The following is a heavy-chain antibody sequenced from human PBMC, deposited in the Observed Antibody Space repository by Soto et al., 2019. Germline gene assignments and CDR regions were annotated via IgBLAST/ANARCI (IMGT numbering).Heavy chain of an antibody. CDR1: VGSFSGYY. CDR2: INHSGST. D-gene: IGHD3-22*01. V-gene: IGHV4-34*01. Sequence: PSETLSLTCAFYVGSFSGYYWSWIRQPPGKGLEWIGEINHSGSTNYNPSLKSRVTISVDTSKNQFSLKLSSVTAADTAVYYCARPQTYYYDSSGSDAFDIWGQGTMVTVSS. J-gene: IGHJ3*02. CDR3: ARPQTYYYDSSGSDAFDI.